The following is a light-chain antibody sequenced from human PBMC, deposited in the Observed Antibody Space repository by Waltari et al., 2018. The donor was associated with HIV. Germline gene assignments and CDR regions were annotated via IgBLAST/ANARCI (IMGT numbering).Light chain of an antibody. CDR3: QSADSSGTYV. CDR2: KDS. Sequence: SYELTQPPSVSVSPGQTARITCSGDALPNKYAYWYQQRPGQAPLLGIFKDSERPSGIPERFSGSSSGTTVTLTISGVQAEDEADYYCQSADSSGTYVFGTGTKVTVL. V-gene: IGLV3-25*03. CDR1: ALPNKY. J-gene: IGLJ1*01.